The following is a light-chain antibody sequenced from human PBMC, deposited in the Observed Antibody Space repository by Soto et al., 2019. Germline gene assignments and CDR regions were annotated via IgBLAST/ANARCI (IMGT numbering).Light chain of an antibody. J-gene: IGLJ2*01. CDR1: SGHSSYA. CDR2: LDSDGSY. V-gene: IGLV4-69*01. Sequence: QPVLTQSPSASASLGASVKLTCTLSSGHSSYAIAWHQQQPEKGPRYLMKLDSDGSYTKGDAIPDRFSGSSSGAERYLTISSLQSEDEADYYCQTWGTGIHVVFGGGTKLTVL. CDR3: QTWGTGIHVV.